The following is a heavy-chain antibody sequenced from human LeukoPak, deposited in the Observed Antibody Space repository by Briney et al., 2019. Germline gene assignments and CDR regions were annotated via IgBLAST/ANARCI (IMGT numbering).Heavy chain of an antibody. D-gene: IGHD3-10*01. CDR1: GGSFSGYY. J-gene: IGHJ4*02. Sequence: SETLSLTCAVCGGSFSGYYWSWIRQPPGKGLEWIGEINHSGSTNYNPSLKSRVTISVDTSKNQFSLKLSSVTAADTAVYYCARGSVRGKDYWGQGTLVTVSS. CDR2: INHSGST. CDR3: ARGSVRGKDY. V-gene: IGHV4-34*01.